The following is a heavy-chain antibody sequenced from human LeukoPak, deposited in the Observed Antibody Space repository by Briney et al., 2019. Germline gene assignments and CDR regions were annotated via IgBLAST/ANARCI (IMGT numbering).Heavy chain of an antibody. Sequence: SETLSLTCTVSGGSISSYYWSWIRQPAGKGLEWIGRIYTSGSTNYNPSLKSRVTMSVDTSKNQFSLKLSSATAADTAVYYCARGVNGGYDPGTYYYYGMDVWGQGTTVTVSS. CDR3: ARGVNGGYDPGTYYYYGMDV. J-gene: IGHJ6*02. V-gene: IGHV4-4*07. CDR2: IYTSGST. D-gene: IGHD5-12*01. CDR1: GGSISSYY.